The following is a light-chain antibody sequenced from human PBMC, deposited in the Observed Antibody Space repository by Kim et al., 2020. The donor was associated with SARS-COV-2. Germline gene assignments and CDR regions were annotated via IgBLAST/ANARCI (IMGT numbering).Light chain of an antibody. J-gene: IGKJ1*01. CDR1: PSVTSA. CDR2: RVS. Sequence: SPGERATRACRASPSVTSALAWYQQKPGQAPRLLIYRVSTRATGVPARFSGSGSGTEFTLTISSLQSEDFAVYYCQQYSQWPPWTFGRGTKVDIK. CDR3: QQYSQWPPWT. V-gene: IGKV3-15*01.